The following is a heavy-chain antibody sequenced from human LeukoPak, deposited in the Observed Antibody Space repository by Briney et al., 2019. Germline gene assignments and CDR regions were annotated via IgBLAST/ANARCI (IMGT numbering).Heavy chain of an antibody. CDR1: GYTLTELS. Sequence: ASVKVSCKVSGYTLTELSMHWVRQAPGKGLEWMGGFDPEDGETIYAQKFQGRVTITADESTSTAYMELSSLRSEDTAVYYCARGVAGSIAARSVYFQHWGQGTLVTVSS. V-gene: IGHV1-24*01. CDR3: ARGVAGSIAARSVYFQH. J-gene: IGHJ1*01. CDR2: FDPEDGET. D-gene: IGHD6-6*01.